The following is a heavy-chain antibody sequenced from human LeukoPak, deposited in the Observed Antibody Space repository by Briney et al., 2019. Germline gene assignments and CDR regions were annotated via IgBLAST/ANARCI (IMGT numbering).Heavy chain of an antibody. V-gene: IGHV3-9*01. Sequence: SLRLSCAASGFTFDDYAMHWVRQAPGKGLEWVSGISWNSGSIGYADSVKGRFTISRDNAKNSLYLQMNSLRAEDTALYYCAKDYVYYDSSGTGDAFDIWGQGTMVTVSS. CDR1: GFTFDDYA. D-gene: IGHD3-22*01. CDR2: ISWNSGSI. CDR3: AKDYVYYDSSGTGDAFDI. J-gene: IGHJ3*02.